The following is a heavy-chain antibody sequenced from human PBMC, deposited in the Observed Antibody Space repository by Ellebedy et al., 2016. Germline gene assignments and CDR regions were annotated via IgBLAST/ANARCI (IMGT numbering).Heavy chain of an antibody. CDR3: AKAERHSSGGFDY. J-gene: IGHJ4*02. CDR2: ISGSGGRT. Sequence: GGSLRLSXATSGFTFGDYALNWFRQAPGKGLEWVAHISGSGGRTYYADSVKGRFIISRDNSKNTLDLEMHSLRVEDTAIYFCAKAERHSSGGFDYWGQGTLVTVSS. V-gene: IGHV3-23*01. D-gene: IGHD6-19*01. CDR1: GFTFGDYA.